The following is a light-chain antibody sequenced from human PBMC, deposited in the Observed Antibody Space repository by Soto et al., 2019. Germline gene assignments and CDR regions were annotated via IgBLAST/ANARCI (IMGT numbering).Light chain of an antibody. V-gene: IGKV3D-20*01. J-gene: IGKJ4*01. CDR1: QSVSSNY. CDR3: QQYGTSPGT. CDR2: DAS. Sequence: EIVLTQSPATLSLSPGERATLSCGARQSVSSNYLAWYQQKPGLAPRLLIYDASSRATGIPDRFSGSGSGTDFTLAISRLEPEDFAVYYCQQYGTSPGTFGGGTKVEIK.